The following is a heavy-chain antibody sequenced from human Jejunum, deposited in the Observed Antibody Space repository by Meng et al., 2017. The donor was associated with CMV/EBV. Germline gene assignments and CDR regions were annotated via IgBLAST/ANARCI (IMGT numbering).Heavy chain of an antibody. D-gene: IGHD1-7*01. J-gene: IGHJ6*02. V-gene: IGHV3-33*06. CDR3: AKQYGELRVYYYYGMDV. CDR2: IWYDGSNK. CDR1: TLSSYG. Sequence: TLSSYGMQWVRQAPGKGLGWVALIWYDGSNKYYADSVKGRFPISRDNSKNTLYLQMNSLRPEDTAVYYCAKQYGELRVYYYYGMDVWGQGTTVTVSS.